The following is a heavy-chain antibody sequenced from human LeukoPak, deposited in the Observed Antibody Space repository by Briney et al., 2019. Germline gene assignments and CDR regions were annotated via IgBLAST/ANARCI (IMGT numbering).Heavy chain of an antibody. CDR1: GFTFSGHW. J-gene: IGHJ4*02. CDR3: ARSPYGGNSYFDY. V-gene: IGHV3-33*08. D-gene: IGHD4-23*01. CDR2: IWYDGSNK. Sequence: PGGSLRLSCSASGFTFSGHWMHWVRQAPGKGLEWVAVIWYDGSNKYYADSVKGRFTISRDNSKNTLYLQMNSLRAEDTAVYYCARSPYGGNSYFDYWGQGTLVTVSS.